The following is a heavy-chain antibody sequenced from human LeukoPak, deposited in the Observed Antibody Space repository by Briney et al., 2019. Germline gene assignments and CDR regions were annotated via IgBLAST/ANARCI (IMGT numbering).Heavy chain of an antibody. V-gene: IGHV4-4*02. J-gene: IGHJ4*02. CDR3: ARGAVAGTDY. CDR1: GGSIRNNNW. CDR2: IHQSGST. D-gene: IGHD6-19*01. Sequence: SGTLSLTCAVSGGSIRNNNWWTWVRQTPGRGLEWIGEIHQSGSTNYNPSLKSRVTISVDKSKNQFSLKLSSVTAADTAVYYCARGAVAGTDYWGQGTLVTVSS.